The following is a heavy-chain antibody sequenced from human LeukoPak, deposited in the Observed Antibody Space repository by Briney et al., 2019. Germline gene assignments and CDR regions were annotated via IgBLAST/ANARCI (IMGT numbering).Heavy chain of an antibody. CDR2: FDPEDGET. V-gene: IGHV1-24*01. CDR1: GYTLTELS. J-gene: IGHJ6*02. Sequence: ASVKVSCKVSGYTLTELSMHWVRQAPGKGLEWMGGFDPEDGETIYAQKFQGGVTMTEDTSTDTAYMELSSLRSEDTAVYYCATDSGYTYQRYYYYGMDVWGQGTTVTVSS. D-gene: IGHD5-18*01. CDR3: ATDSGYTYQRYYYYGMDV.